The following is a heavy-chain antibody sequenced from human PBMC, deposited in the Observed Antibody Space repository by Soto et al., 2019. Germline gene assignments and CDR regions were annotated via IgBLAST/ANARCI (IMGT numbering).Heavy chain of an antibody. J-gene: IGHJ4*02. CDR1: GFTFSSYA. CDR2: ISGSGGST. CDR3: ARTLSSYGTDY. V-gene: IGHV3-23*01. Sequence: EVQLLESGGGLVQPGGSLRLSCAASGFTFSSYAMSWVRQAPGKGLEWVSAISGSGGSTYYADSVKGRFTISRDNSKNTLDLQRNSLLAEDPAVYYCARTLSSYGTDYWGQGTLVTVSS. D-gene: IGHD5-18*01.